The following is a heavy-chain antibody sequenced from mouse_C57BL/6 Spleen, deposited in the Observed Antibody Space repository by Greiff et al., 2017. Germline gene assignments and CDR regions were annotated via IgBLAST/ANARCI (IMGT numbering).Heavy chain of an antibody. CDR1: GFTFSSYA. Sequence: EVMLVESGGGLVKPGGSLKLSCAASGFTFSSYAMSWVRQTPEKMLEWVATISDGGSYTYYPDNVKGRFTISRDNAKNNLYLQMSHLKSEDTAMYYCARDYDYDGAWFAYWGQGTLVTVSA. D-gene: IGHD2-4*01. J-gene: IGHJ3*01. V-gene: IGHV5-4*03. CDR3: ARDYDYDGAWFAY. CDR2: ISDGGSYT.